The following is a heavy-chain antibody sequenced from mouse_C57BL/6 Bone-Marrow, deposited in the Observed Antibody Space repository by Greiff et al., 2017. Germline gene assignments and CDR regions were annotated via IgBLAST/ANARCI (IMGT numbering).Heavy chain of an antibody. CDR1: GFSLTSYG. Sequence: VQLQQSGPGLVQPSQSLSITCTVSGFSLTSYGVHWVRQSPGKGLEWLGVIWSGGSTDYNAAFISRLSISKDNSKSQVFFKMNSLQADDTAIYYWARGRDYYGSSYNYAMDYWGQGTSVTVSS. V-gene: IGHV2-2*01. D-gene: IGHD1-1*01. CDR2: IWSGGST. J-gene: IGHJ4*01. CDR3: ARGRDYYGSSYNYAMDY.